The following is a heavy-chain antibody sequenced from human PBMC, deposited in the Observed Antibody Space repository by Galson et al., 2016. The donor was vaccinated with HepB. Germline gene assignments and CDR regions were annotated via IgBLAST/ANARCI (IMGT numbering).Heavy chain of an antibody. D-gene: IGHD1-14*01. J-gene: IGHJ4*02. CDR3: ARDPGHSAFDY. CDR2: INEDQSVK. Sequence: SLRLSCAASGFNFGGTWMTWVRQAPGKGLEFVTNINEDQSVKNYVESVKGRFTISRDNAKNTLYLQMRGLRVEDSGIYYCARDPGHSAFDYWGQGVLVTVSS. CDR1: GFNFGGTW. V-gene: IGHV3-7*01.